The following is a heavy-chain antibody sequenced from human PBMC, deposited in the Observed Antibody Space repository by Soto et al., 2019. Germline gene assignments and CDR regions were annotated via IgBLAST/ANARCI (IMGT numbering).Heavy chain of an antibody. D-gene: IGHD3-10*01. J-gene: IGHJ4*02. CDR3: ARGVDYYGSGTQPLVFDY. Sequence: PGGSLRLSCAASGFTFSSYAMSWVRQAPGKGLEWVSAISGSGGSTYYADSVKGRFTISRDNSKNTLYLQMNSLRAEDTAVYYCARGVDYYGSGTQPLVFDYSGQGTLVTVSS. V-gene: IGHV3-23*01. CDR2: ISGSGGST. CDR1: GFTFSSYA.